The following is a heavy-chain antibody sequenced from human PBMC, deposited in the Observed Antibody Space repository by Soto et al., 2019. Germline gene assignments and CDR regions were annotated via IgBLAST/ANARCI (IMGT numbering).Heavy chain of an antibody. Sequence: PGGSLRLSCAASGFSFSTYGMHWVRQAPAKGLEWVAFISHDGSNDYYADSVKGRYTISRDNSKNTVYLQMNSLRVEDTAVYYCATDANEYLWEYYFDFWGQGTLVTVPS. CDR1: GFSFSTYG. CDR2: ISHDGSND. V-gene: IGHV3-30*03. J-gene: IGHJ4*02. CDR3: ATDANEYLWEYYFDF. D-gene: IGHD3-16*01.